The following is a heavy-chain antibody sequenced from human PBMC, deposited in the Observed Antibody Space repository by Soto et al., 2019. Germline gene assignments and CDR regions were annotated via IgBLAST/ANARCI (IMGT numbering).Heavy chain of an antibody. CDR3: ARHGSNNGSYSEYCQF. CDR2: IDYSGTT. V-gene: IGHV4-39*01. CDR1: GGSISSSRYF. D-gene: IGHD1-26*01. J-gene: IGHJ1*01. Sequence: QLQLQESGPGLVKPSEILSLTCTVSGGSISSSRYFWAWIRQPPGKGLEWIGSIDYSGTTYYHSSQKSPGTISVDRRKNQFSLKVRSVTAADTAVYYCARHGSNNGSYSEYCQFWGQGTVVNVSS.